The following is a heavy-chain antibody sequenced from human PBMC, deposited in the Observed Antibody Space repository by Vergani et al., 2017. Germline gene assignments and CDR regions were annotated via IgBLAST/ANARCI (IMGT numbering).Heavy chain of an antibody. D-gene: IGHD2-21*02. CDR3: ARGGVGAAIYYYYYYMDV. CDR1: GFTFSSYS. V-gene: IGHV4-34*01. Sequence: VQLVESGGGLVQPGGSLRLSCAASGFTFSSYSMNWVRQAPGKGLEWIGEINHSGSTNYNPSLKSRVTISVDTSKNQFSLKLSSVTAADTAVYYCARGGVGAAIYYYYYYMDVWGKGTTVTVSS. J-gene: IGHJ6*03. CDR2: INHSGST.